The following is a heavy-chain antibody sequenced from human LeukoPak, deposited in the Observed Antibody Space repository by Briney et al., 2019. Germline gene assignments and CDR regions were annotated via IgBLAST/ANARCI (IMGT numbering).Heavy chain of an antibody. CDR1: GGSISSYY. J-gene: IGHJ3*02. D-gene: IGHD4-17*01. CDR3: ARHDYGDRDAFDI. V-gene: IGHV4-59*01. Sequence: SETLSLTCTVSGGSISSYYWSWIRQPPGKGLEWIGYIYYSGSTNYNPSLKSRVTISVDTSKNQFSLKLSSVTAADTAVYYCARHDYGDRDAFDIWGQGTMVTVSS. CDR2: IYYSGST.